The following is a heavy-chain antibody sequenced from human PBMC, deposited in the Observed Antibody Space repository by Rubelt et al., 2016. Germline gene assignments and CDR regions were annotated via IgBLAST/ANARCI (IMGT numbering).Heavy chain of an antibody. Sequence: QVQLQESGPGVVKSSETLSLTCSVSGGSISYYYWTWIRQPPGQGLEWIGYVYYSGNTNYNPSLKSRVTISVDTSKNQFSLKLNSVTAADTAVYYCARSAITGRTSNTFDIWGQGTMVTVSS. CDR3: ARSAITGRTSNTFDI. CDR2: VYYSGNT. CDR1: GGSISYYY. D-gene: IGHD1-20*01. V-gene: IGHV4-59*08. J-gene: IGHJ3*02.